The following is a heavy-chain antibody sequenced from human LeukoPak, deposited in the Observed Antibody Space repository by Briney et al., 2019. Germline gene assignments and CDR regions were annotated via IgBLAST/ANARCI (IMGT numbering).Heavy chain of an antibody. J-gene: IGHJ4*02. V-gene: IGHV1-2*02. CDR2: INPNSGGT. CDR1: GYTFTGYY. Sequence: ASVKVSCKASGYTFTGYYMHWVRQAPGQGLEWMGWINPNSGGTNYAQKFQGRVTMTRDTSISTAYMELSRLRSDDTAVYYCARALRYSSSWYYFDYWGQGTLVTASS. D-gene: IGHD6-13*01. CDR3: ARALRYSSSWYYFDY.